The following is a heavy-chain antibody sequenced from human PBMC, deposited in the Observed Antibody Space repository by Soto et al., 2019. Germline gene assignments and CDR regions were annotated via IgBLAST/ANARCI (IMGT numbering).Heavy chain of an antibody. CDR3: EKDFFDY. CDR2: ISYDGSNK. Sequence: QVQLVESGGGVVQPGRSLRLSCAASGFTFSSYGMHWVRQAPGKGLEWVAVISYDGSNKYYADSVKGRFTISRDNSKNTLYLQMNSLRAEDTAVYYCEKDFFDYWGQGTLVTVSS. V-gene: IGHV3-30*18. J-gene: IGHJ4*02. CDR1: GFTFSSYG.